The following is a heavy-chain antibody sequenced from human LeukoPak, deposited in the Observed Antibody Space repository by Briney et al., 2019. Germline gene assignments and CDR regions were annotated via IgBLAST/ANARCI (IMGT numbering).Heavy chain of an antibody. CDR2: MSKSGDYT. CDR1: GFIFSDYA. D-gene: IGHD2-15*01. J-gene: IGHJ4*02. CDR3: AKGTLGSCSGASCYPLDY. Sequence: GGSLRLSCAASGFIFSDYAMSWVRQAPGKGLEWLSGMSKSGDYTHDTESVKGRFTISRDNSKNTLYLQMNSLRAEDTAVYYCAKGTLGSCSGASCYPLDYWGQGTLVTVSS. V-gene: IGHV3-23*01.